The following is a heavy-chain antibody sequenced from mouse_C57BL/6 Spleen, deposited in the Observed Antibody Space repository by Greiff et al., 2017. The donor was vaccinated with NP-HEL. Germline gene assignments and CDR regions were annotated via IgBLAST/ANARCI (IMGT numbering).Heavy chain of an antibody. CDR3: ATNDLDY. Sequence: QVQLQQPGAELVKPGASVKMSCKASGYTFTSYWITWVKQRPGQGLEWIGEIYPGSGSTNYNEKFKSKATLTADTSSSTAYMQLSSLTSEDSAVFDCATNDLDYWGQGTTLTVSS. D-gene: IGHD2-12*01. CDR2: IYPGSGST. J-gene: IGHJ2*01. V-gene: IGHV1-55*01. CDR1: GYTFTSYW.